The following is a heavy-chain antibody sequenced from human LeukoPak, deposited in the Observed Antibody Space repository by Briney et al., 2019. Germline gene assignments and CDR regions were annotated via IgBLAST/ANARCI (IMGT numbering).Heavy chain of an antibody. D-gene: IGHD1-26*01. V-gene: IGHV4-61*10. J-gene: IGHJ4*02. CDR3: AREVGAPRYFDY. CDR1: GASVSSDSYY. CDR2: THSSGST. Sequence: SETLSITCTVSGASVSSDSYYWSWIRQPAGKTLEWIGRTHSSGSTDYNPSLMSRVTMSLDTSKNQFSLRLSSVTAADTAVYYCAREVGAPRYFDYWGQGTLVTVSS.